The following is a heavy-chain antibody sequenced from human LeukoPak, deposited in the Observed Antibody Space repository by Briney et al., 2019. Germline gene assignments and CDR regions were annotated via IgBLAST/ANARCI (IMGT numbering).Heavy chain of an antibody. CDR3: ARVVSAANDY. CDR2: INPNSGGT. Sequence: ASVKVSCKASGYTFTGYYMHWVRQAAGQGLEWMGWINPNSGGTKYAQKFQGRVTMTRDTSLSTAYMELSRLTADDTAVYYFARVVSAANDYWGQGTLVTVSS. J-gene: IGHJ4*02. D-gene: IGHD2-21*02. V-gene: IGHV1-2*02. CDR1: GYTFTGYY.